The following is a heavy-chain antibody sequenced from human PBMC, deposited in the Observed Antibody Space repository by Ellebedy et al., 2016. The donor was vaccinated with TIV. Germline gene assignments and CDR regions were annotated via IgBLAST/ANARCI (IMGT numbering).Heavy chain of an antibody. CDR2: IIPILGIA. J-gene: IGHJ4*02. Sequence: AASVKVSCKASGCTFSSYAISWVRQAPGQGLEWMGRIIPILGIANYAQKFQGRVTITADKSTSTAYMELSSLRSEDTAVYYCARFDYGDSRGYFDYWGQGTLVTVSS. V-gene: IGHV1-69*04. CDR1: GCTFSSYA. CDR3: ARFDYGDSRGYFDY. D-gene: IGHD4-17*01.